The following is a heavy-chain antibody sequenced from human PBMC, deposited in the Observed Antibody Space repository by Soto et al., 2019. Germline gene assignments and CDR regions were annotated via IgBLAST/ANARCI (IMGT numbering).Heavy chain of an antibody. J-gene: IGHJ5*02. CDR2: INAGSGNT. D-gene: IGHD1-1*01. V-gene: IGHV1-3*01. Sequence: QVQLVQSGAEVKKPGASVKVSCTASGYTFTHYAIHWVRHAPGQRLEWMGFINAGSGNTKYSQTFQGRLTFTEDTAARTAYMALSSLGGEDTARYHVENGFAEAGAWGQGTRVTVSS. CDR3: ENGFAEAGA. CDR1: GYTFTHYA.